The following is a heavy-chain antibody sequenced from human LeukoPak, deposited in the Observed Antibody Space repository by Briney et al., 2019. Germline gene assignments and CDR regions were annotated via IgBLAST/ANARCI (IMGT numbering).Heavy chain of an antibody. Sequence: ASVTVSCKASGYTFTGSFIHWVRQAPGQGLEWMGWINPKSGGTDYAQKFQGRVTMTRDTSISTAYMELSSLRSEDTAVYYCARDPLRDGFNNLPHGAFDIWGQGTMVTVSS. J-gene: IGHJ3*02. CDR2: INPKSGGT. V-gene: IGHV1-2*02. CDR1: GYTFTGSF. CDR3: ARDPLRDGFNNLPHGAFDI. D-gene: IGHD5-24*01.